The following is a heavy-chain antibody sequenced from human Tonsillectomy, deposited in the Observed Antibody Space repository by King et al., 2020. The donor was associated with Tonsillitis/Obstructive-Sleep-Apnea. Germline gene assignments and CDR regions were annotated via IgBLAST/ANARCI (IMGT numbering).Heavy chain of an antibody. Sequence: VQLQESGPGLVKPSETLSLTCTVSGGSISSYYCSWIRQPPGKGLEWIGYIYYSGSTNYNPSPKSGVSISVDTSKNQFSLKLCPVTAANTAVYHCARVVPAAIDAFDIWGQGTMVTVSS. V-gene: IGHV4-59*01. CDR1: GGSISSYY. CDR2: IYYSGST. CDR3: ARVVPAAIDAFDI. J-gene: IGHJ3*02. D-gene: IGHD2-2*02.